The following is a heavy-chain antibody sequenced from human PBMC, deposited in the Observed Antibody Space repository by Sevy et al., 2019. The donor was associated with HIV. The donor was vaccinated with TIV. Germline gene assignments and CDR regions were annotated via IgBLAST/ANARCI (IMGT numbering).Heavy chain of an antibody. D-gene: IGHD6-13*01. J-gene: IGHJ5*02. CDR3: ARCIAAAGIYWFDP. CDR2: INPNSGGT. CDR1: GYTFTGYY. Sequence: ASVKVSCKASGYTFTGYYMHWVRQAPGQGLEWMGWINPNSGGTNYAQKFQGRVTMTRDTSISTAYMELSRLRSDETAVYYCARCIAAAGIYWFDPWGQGPLVTVSS. V-gene: IGHV1-2*02.